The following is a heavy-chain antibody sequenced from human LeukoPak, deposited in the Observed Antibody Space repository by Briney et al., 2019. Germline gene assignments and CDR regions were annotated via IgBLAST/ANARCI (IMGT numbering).Heavy chain of an antibody. CDR1: GFTFSDYY. D-gene: IGHD3-9*01. V-gene: IGHV3-11*01. Sequence: PGGSLRLSCAASGFTFSDYYMSWIRQAPGKGLEWVSYITSSGSTIYYADSVKGRFTISRDNAKNSLYLQMNSLRAEDTAVYYCARHDHYYDILTGYRSDAFDIWGQGTMVTVSS. J-gene: IGHJ3*02. CDR3: ARHDHYYDILTGYRSDAFDI. CDR2: ITSSGSTI.